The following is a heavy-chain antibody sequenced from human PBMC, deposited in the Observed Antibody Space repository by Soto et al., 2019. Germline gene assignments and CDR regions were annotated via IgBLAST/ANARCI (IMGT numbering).Heavy chain of an antibody. V-gene: IGHV3-21*01. CDR1: GFTFSSYD. J-gene: IGHJ4*02. Sequence: GGSLRLSCAASGFTFSSYDMHWVRQAPGKGLEWVSSISTSSSYIYYADSVKGRFTISRDNAKNSLNLQMNSLRVEDTAVYYCAAALGTYSSFDYWGQGTPVTVSS. D-gene: IGHD5-18*01. CDR3: AAALGTYSSFDY. CDR2: ISTSSSYI.